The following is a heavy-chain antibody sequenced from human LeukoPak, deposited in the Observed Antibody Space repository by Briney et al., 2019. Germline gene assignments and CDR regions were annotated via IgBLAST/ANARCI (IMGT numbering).Heavy chain of an antibody. J-gene: IGHJ3*02. V-gene: IGHV3-21*01. CDR3: ARDTYSSGYYGDAFDI. Sequence: GGSLRLSCAASGFTFSSYSMNWVRQAPGKGLEWVSSISSSSSYIYYADSVKGRFTISRDNAKNSLYLQMNSLRAEDTAVYHCARDTYSSGYYGDAFDIWGQGTMVTVSS. D-gene: IGHD3-22*01. CDR2: ISSSSSYI. CDR1: GFTFSSYS.